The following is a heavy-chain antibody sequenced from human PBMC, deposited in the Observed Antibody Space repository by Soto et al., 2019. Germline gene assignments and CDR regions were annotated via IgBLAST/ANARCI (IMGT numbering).Heavy chain of an antibody. CDR2: ISTSGTYM. D-gene: IGHD6-19*01. Sequence: GGSLRLSCAASGFTFSSYSMNWVRQAPGKGLEWVSSISTSGTYMYYADSVKGRFTISRDNAKNSLFLQMNRLRAEDTAIYYCARDRRAVASIGYFYYGLDVWGQGTTVTVSS. V-gene: IGHV3-21*01. CDR1: GFTFSSYS. J-gene: IGHJ6*02. CDR3: ARDRRAVASIGYFYYGLDV.